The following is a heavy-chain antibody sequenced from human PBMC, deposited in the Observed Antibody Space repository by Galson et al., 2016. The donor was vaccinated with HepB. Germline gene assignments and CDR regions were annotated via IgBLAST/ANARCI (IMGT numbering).Heavy chain of an antibody. D-gene: IGHD4-11*01. CDR1: GFAFSDYP. CDR3: ARDTRPYSNLRHGMDV. J-gene: IGHJ6*02. Sequence: SLRLSCAASGFAFSDYPMHWVRQAPGKGLEWVAVISYDGSNIYYADSVKGRFTISRDNSKTTLHLQMNSLRAEDTAVYYCARDTRPYSNLRHGMDVCGQGTTVTVSS. V-gene: IGHV3-30-3*01. CDR2: ISYDGSNI.